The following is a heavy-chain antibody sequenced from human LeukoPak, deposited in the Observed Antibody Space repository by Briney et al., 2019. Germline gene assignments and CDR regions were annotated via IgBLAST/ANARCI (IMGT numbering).Heavy chain of an antibody. CDR3: AKDIVVVPPTNSFDP. V-gene: IGHV3-23*01. CDR2: ISGSGAST. D-gene: IGHD2-2*01. J-gene: IGHJ5*02. CDR1: GFTFSDYA. Sequence: GGSLRLSCAASGFTFSDYAMSWVRQAPGKGLQWISVISGSGASTYYADSVKRRFTISRDNSKNTLYLQMNSLRVEDTAVYYCAKDIVVVPPTNSFDPWGQGTLVTVSS.